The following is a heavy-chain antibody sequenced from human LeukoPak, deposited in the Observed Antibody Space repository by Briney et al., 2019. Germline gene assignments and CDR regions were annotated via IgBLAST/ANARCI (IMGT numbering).Heavy chain of an antibody. CDR3: ARSYTTVVTPSHWFDP. J-gene: IGHJ5*02. D-gene: IGHD4-23*01. Sequence: PSETLSLTCAVYGGSFNGYYWSWIRQPPGKGLEWIGEINHSGSTNYNPSLKSRVTISVDTSKNQFSLKLSSVTAADTAVHYCARSYTTVVTPSHWFDPWGQGTLVTVSS. CDR1: GGSFNGYY. CDR2: INHSGST. V-gene: IGHV4-34*01.